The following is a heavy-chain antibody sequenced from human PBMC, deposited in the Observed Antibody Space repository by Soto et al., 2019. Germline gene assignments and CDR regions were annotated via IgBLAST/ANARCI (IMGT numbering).Heavy chain of an antibody. Sequence: EVQLVESGGGLVQPGGSLRLSCAASGFTFSSYWMSWVRQAPGKGLEWVANIKQDGSEKNYVDSVKGRFTISRDNAKKSLYLQITSLRAEDMAVYYCARGPIGYSYGHHYWGQGTLVTVSS. V-gene: IGHV3-7*03. CDR1: GFTFSSYW. J-gene: IGHJ4*02. CDR2: IKQDGSEK. CDR3: ARGPIGYSYGHHY. D-gene: IGHD5-18*01.